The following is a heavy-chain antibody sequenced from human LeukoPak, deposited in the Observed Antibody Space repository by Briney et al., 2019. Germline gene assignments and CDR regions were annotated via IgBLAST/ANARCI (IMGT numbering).Heavy chain of an antibody. CDR1: GFTFSSYW. CDR2: IKQDGSEK. J-gene: IGHJ4*02. V-gene: IGHV3-7*03. CDR3: AKQYAVVPAAPIDY. D-gene: IGHD2-2*01. Sequence: GGSLRLSCAASGFTFSSYWMSWVRQAPGKGLEWVANIKQDGSEKYYVDSVKGRFTISRDNAKNSLYLQMNSLRAEDTAVYYCAKQYAVVPAAPIDYWGQGTLVTVSS.